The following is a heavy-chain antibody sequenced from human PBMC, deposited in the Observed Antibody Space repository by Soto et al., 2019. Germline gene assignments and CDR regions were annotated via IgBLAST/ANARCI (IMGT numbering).Heavy chain of an antibody. D-gene: IGHD2-2*01. Sequence: EVQLLESGGGLVQPGGSLRLSCVASGHTFHSYAMSWVRQAPGKGLEWVSDISGSGGSTYYADSVRGRFTISRDDSNDALYLQMKSLRAEDTAVYHCAKVSSGIRVVLASLNWGQETLVTVSS. CDR1: GHTFHSYA. CDR3: AKVSSGIRVVLASLN. CDR2: ISGSGGST. J-gene: IGHJ4*02. V-gene: IGHV3-23*01.